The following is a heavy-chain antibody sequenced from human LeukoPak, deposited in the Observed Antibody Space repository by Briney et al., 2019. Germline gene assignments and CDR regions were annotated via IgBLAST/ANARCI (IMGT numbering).Heavy chain of an antibody. J-gene: IGHJ3*02. Sequence: ASVKVSCKASGYTFTGYYMHWVRQAPGQGLEWMGWINPNSGGTNYAQKFQGRVTMTRDTSISTAYMELSRLRSDDTAVYYCARCITMDRGPSQDDAFDIWGQGTMVTVSS. CDR3: ARCITMDRGPSQDDAFDI. CDR1: GYTFTGYY. D-gene: IGHD3-10*01. CDR2: INPNSGGT. V-gene: IGHV1-2*02.